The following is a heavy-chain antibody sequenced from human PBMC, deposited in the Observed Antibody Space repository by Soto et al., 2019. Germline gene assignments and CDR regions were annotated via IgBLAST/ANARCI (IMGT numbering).Heavy chain of an antibody. Sequence: GGSLRLSCAASGFTFSSYAMSWVRQAPGKGLEWVSAISGSGGSTYYADSVKGRFTISRDTSKNTLYLQMNSLRAEDTAVYYCAKDMAHSSGYPGYWGQGTLVTVSS. V-gene: IGHV3-23*01. CDR1: GFTFSSYA. J-gene: IGHJ4*02. D-gene: IGHD3-22*01. CDR2: ISGSGGST. CDR3: AKDMAHSSGYPGY.